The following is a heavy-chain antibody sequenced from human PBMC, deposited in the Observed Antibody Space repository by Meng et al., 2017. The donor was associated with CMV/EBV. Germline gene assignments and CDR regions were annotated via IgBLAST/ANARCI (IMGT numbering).Heavy chain of an antibody. CDR2: ISAYNGNT. CDR1: GYTFTSYG. V-gene: IGHV1-18*01. CDR3: ARDNSGCFDY. J-gene: IGHJ4*02. Sequence: ASAQVSCNASGYTFTSYGISWVRQAPGQGLEWMGWISAYNGNTNYAQKLQGRVTMTTDTSTSTAYMELRSLRSDDTAVYYCARDNSGCFDYWGQGTLVTVSS. D-gene: IGHD3-22*01.